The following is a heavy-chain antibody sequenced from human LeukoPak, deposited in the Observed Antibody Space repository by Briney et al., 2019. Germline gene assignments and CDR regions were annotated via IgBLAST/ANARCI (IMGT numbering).Heavy chain of an antibody. CDR1: GGSVSSGSYY. CDR3: ARSICSSTSCYYYYGMDV. CDR2: IYYSGST. D-gene: IGHD2-2*01. J-gene: IGHJ6*02. Sequence: PSETLSLTCTVSGGSVSSGSYYWSWIRQPPGKGLEWIGYIYYSGSTNYNPSLKSRVTISVDTSKNQFSLKLSSVTAADTAVYYCARSICSSTSCYYYYGMDVWGQGTTVTVSS. V-gene: IGHV4-61*01.